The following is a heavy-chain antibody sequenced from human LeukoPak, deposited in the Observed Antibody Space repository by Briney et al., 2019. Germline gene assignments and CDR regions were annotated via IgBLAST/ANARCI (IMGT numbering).Heavy chain of an antibody. V-gene: IGHV3-30*02. D-gene: IGHD4/OR15-4a*01. CDR1: GLTFSNYG. CDR3: ARRAGAYSHPYDY. Sequence: GGSLRLSCAASGLTFSNYGMHWVRQAPGKGLEWVSFIRYDGVDTYYADSVKGRFTISRDNSKNTLYLQMNSLRAEDTAVYYCARRAGAYSHPYDYWGQGTLVTVSS. J-gene: IGHJ4*02. CDR2: IRYDGVDT.